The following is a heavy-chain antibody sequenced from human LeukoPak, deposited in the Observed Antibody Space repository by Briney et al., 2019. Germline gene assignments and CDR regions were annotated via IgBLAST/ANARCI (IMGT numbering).Heavy chain of an antibody. CDR3: AGDSGSSSPGY. J-gene: IGHJ4*02. V-gene: IGHV3-21*06. CDR2: ISSSSNHI. D-gene: IGHD6-6*01. Sequence: GGSLRLSCAASGFIFSSYNMNWVRQAPWKGLEWVSSISSSSNHIFYADSVKGRLTISRDNVKNSLYLQMNSLRAEDTAVYFCAGDSGSSSPGYWGQGTLVTVSS. CDR1: GFIFSSYN.